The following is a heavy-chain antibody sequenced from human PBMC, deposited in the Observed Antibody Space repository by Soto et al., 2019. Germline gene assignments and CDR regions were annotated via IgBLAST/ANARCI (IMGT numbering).Heavy chain of an antibody. CDR2: IYYSGST. D-gene: IGHD3-22*01. Sequence: QVQLQESGPGLVKPSQTLSLTCTVSGGSISSGDYYWSWIRQPPGKGLEWIGYIYYSGSTYYNPSXXSRVSIPVATXXNXFXXKLSSVTAADTAVYYCAREAPSSYDRSGYSYYFDYWGQGTLVTVSS. J-gene: IGHJ4*02. CDR3: AREAPSSYDRSGYSYYFDY. CDR1: GGSISSGDYY. V-gene: IGHV4-30-4*01.